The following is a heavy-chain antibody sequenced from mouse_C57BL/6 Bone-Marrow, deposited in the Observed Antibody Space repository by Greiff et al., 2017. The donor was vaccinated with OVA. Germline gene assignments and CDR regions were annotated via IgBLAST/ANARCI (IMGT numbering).Heavy chain of an antibody. J-gene: IGHJ4*01. CDR2: ILPGSGST. CDR1: GYTFTCYR. Sequence: VKLMESGAELMKPGASVKLSCKATGYTFTCYRIEWVKQRPGHGLEWIGEILPGSGSTNYNEKFKGKATFTADTSSNTAYMQLSSLTTEDSAIYYCASRVWDGAMDYWGQGTSVTVSS. V-gene: IGHV1-9*01. D-gene: IGHD4-1*01. CDR3: ASRVWDGAMDY.